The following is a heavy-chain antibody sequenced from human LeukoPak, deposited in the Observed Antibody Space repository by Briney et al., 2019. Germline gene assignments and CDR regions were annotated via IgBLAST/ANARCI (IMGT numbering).Heavy chain of an antibody. CDR1: GGSISSYY. CDR2: IYYRGST. CDR3: ARGGVYFDY. V-gene: IGHV4-59*01. Sequence: SETLSLTCTVSGGSISSYYWSWIRQPPGEGLEWIGYIYYRGSTNYNPSLKSRVTISVDTSKNQFSLKLSSVTAADTAVYYCARGGVYFDYWGQGALVTVSS. J-gene: IGHJ4*02. D-gene: IGHD3-10*01.